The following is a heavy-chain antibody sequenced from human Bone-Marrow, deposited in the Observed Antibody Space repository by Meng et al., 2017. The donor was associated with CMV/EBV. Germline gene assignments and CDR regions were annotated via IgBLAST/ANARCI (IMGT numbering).Heavy chain of an antibody. CDR3: ARDFYSAFDY. D-gene: IGHD2-21*01. CDR1: GFSFAHYA. CDR2: IRVSGTVT. V-gene: IGHV3-23*01. Sequence: SCAASGFSFAHYAMSGVRQAPVRGLEWVSGIRVSGTVTYYADSVQGRFTISRDSSTNTLYLKMNRLRADDTAVYFCARDFYSAFDYWGQGSLVTVSS. J-gene: IGHJ4*02.